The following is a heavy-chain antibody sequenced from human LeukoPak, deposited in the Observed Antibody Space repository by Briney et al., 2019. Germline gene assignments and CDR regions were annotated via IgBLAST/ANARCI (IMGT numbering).Heavy chain of an antibody. D-gene: IGHD2-2*02. Sequence: GGSLRLSCAASGFTFSNAWMSWVRQAPGKGLEWVGRIKSKTDGGTTDYAPPVKGRFTISRDDSKNTLYLKMNSLKNEDTAVYYCTTDLCSTTSCYRRYYYYMDVWGKGTTVTVSS. V-gene: IGHV3-15*01. CDR3: TTDLCSTTSCYRRYYYYMDV. J-gene: IGHJ6*03. CDR1: GFTFSNAW. CDR2: IKSKTDGGTT.